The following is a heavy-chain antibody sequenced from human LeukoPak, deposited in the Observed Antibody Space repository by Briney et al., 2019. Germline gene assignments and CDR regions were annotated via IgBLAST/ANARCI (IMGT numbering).Heavy chain of an antibody. J-gene: IGHJ4*02. CDR2: IRGSGGST. Sequence: GRSLRLSCAASGFTFSSYAMSWVRQAPGKGLEWVSAIRGSGGSTYYADSVKGRFTISRDNSKNTLYLQMNSLRAEDTAVYYCAKDQLRYYYDSSGYFDYWGQGTLVTVSS. V-gene: IGHV3-23*01. CDR3: AKDQLRYYYDSSGYFDY. D-gene: IGHD3-22*01. CDR1: GFTFSSYA.